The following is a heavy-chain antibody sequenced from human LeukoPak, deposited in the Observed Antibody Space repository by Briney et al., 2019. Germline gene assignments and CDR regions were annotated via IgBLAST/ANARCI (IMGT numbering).Heavy chain of an antibody. D-gene: IGHD3-22*01. V-gene: IGHV3-48*04. CDR1: GFTFSSYW. J-gene: IGHJ4*02. Sequence: GGSLRLSCAASGFTFSSYWMHWVRQAPGKGLEWVSYISSSSSTIYYADSVKGRFTISRDNARNSLYLQMNSLRAEDTAVYYCARGVLNYDSSGYPYYFDYWGQGTLVTVSS. CDR2: ISSSSSTI. CDR3: ARGVLNYDSSGYPYYFDY.